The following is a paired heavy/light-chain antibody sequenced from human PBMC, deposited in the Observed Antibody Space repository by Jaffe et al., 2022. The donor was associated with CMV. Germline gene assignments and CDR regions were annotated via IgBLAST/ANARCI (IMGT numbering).Light chain of an antibody. CDR1: QSLLHSNGYKY. CDR2: LGS. Sequence: DIVMTQSPVSLPVTPGEPASISCRSSQSLLHSNGYKYLTWYLQKPGKSPQLLIYLGSNRASGVPDRFSGSGSGTDFTLKISRVEAEDVGVYYCMQSLQTPTFGQGTKLEIK. CDR3: MQSLQTPT. J-gene: IGKJ2*01. V-gene: IGKV2-28*01.
Heavy chain of an antibody. V-gene: IGHV1-3*01. D-gene: IGHD2-8*01. Sequence: QVQLVQSGAEVGKPGASVKISCKASGYTFKNYPIHWVRQAPGQRLEWMGWINAGNGNRKYSQKFQGRVTITRDTSASASYMELRSLASEDTTIYYCARYEPETEAFDVWGQGTKLTVSS. J-gene: IGHJ3*01. CDR1: GYTFKNYP. CDR3: ARYEPETEAFDV. CDR2: INAGNGNR.